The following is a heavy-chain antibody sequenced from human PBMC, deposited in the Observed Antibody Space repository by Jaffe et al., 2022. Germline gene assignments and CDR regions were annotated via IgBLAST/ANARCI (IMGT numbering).Heavy chain of an antibody. J-gene: IGHJ3*02. CDR3: ARTWGVRPNDAFDI. D-gene: IGHD3-10*01. V-gene: IGHV4-34*01. CDR2: INHSGST. Sequence: QVQLQQWGAGLLKPSETLSLTCAVYGGSFSGYYWSWIRQPPGKGLEWIGEINHSGSTNYNPSLKSRVTISVDTSKNQFSLKLSSVTAADTAVYYCARTWGVRPNDAFDIWGQGTMVTVSS. CDR1: GGSFSGYY.